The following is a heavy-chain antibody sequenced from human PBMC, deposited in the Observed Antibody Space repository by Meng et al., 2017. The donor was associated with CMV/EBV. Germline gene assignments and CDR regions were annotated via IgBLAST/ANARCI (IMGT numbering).Heavy chain of an antibody. J-gene: IGHJ4*02. D-gene: IGHD2-2*01. CDR1: AFTVSSYT. CDR2: ISSSSSHI. V-gene: IGHV3-21*01. Sequence: GESLKSCCAAYAFTVSSYTMNWVRQAPGKGLEWVSSISSSSSHIYDADSVRGRFTISRDNAENSLYLQMHSLTAEDTAVYYCASGSTHFLDYWGQGTLVTVSS. CDR3: ASGSTHFLDY.